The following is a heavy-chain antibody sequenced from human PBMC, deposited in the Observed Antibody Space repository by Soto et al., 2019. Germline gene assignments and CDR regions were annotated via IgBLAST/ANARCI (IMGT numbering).Heavy chain of an antibody. Sequence: QVQLVQSGAEVKKPGSSVKVSCKASGGTFSSYTISWVRQAPGQGLEWMGRIIPILGIANYAQKFQGRVTITAHKSTSTAYMELSSLRSEDTAVYYCAGDGYYSDYGTFDIWGQGTMVTVSS. D-gene: IGHD3-16*01. CDR2: IIPILGIA. CDR1: GGTFSSYT. V-gene: IGHV1-69*08. CDR3: AGDGYYSDYGTFDI. J-gene: IGHJ3*02.